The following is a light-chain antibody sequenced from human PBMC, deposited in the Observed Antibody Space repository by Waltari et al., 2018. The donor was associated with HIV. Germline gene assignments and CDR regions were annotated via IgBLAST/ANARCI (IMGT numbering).Light chain of an antibody. CDR3: CSYARSGIP. V-gene: IGLV2-23*02. CDR1: CSDVGSYNL. J-gene: IGLJ2*01. Sequence: QSALTQPASVSGSFGQSITISCTGTCSDVGSYNLVSWYQYHPGKAPKLIIYEVSKRPSGVSNRFSGSKSGNTASLTVSGRQAEDEAHYYCCSYARSGIPFGGGTKLTVL. CDR2: EVS.